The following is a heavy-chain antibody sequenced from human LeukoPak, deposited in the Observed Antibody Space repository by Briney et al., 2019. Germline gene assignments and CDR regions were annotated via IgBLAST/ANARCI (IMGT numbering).Heavy chain of an antibody. CDR2: VHYSGST. V-gene: IGHV4-59*01. CDR3: AGGQGWLPDY. J-gene: IGHJ4*02. Sequence: SETLSLTCTVSGGSISGYYWTWMRQSPGKGLEWIGNVHYSGSTRYNPSLKSRVTISLDMSRNHFSLRLTSVTAADTAVYYCAGGQGWLPDYWGQGNLATVSS. D-gene: IGHD6-19*01. CDR1: GGSISGYY.